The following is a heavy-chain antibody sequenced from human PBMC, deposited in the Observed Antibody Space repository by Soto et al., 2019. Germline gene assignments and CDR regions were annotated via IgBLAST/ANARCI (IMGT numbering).Heavy chain of an antibody. CDR3: ARASVGPPGGGSWTMPFDS. D-gene: IGHD2-15*01. Sequence: QVQLQESGPGLVKPSETQTLTCKVSSGSVSNYYWSWIRQPAGKGLEWIGRMYTGGSTNYNPSLKSRVTMSVDTSKNQFSLRLTSVTAADTAVYYCARASVGPPGGGSWTMPFDSWGRGTLVTVSS. CDR1: SGSVSNYY. J-gene: IGHJ4*02. CDR2: MYTGGST. V-gene: IGHV4-4*07.